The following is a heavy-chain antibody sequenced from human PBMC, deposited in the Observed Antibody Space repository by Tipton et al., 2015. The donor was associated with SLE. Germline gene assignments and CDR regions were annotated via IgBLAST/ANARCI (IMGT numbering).Heavy chain of an antibody. CDR3: PREVRIQDYYYYGMDV. CDR2: INHSGST. Sequence: GLVKPSETLSLTCAVYGGSFSGYYWSWIRQPPGKGLEWIGEINHSGSTNYNPSLKSRVTISVDTSKNQFSLKLSSVTAADTAVYYCPREVRIQDYYYYGMDVWGQGTTVTVSS. V-gene: IGHV4-34*01. J-gene: IGHJ6*02. D-gene: IGHD5-18*01. CDR1: GGSFSGYY.